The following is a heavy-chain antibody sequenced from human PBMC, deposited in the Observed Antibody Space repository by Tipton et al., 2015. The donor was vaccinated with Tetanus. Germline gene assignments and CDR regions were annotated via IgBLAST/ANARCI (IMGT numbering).Heavy chain of an antibody. CDR1: GGSISSFY. V-gene: IGHV4-59*01. CDR3: ARIGWLQQNKPAFDI. Sequence: TLSLTCTVSGGSISSFYWTWIRQPPGKGLEWIGYIFDTGSTNYNPSLKSRVTMSVDTSKNQFSLHLTSVTAADTAVYYCARIGWLQQNKPAFDIWGQGTLVTVSS. CDR2: IFDTGST. J-gene: IGHJ4*02. D-gene: IGHD6-19*01.